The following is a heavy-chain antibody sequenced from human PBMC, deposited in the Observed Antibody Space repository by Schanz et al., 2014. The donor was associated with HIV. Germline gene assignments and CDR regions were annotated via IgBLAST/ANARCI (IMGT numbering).Heavy chain of an antibody. CDR1: GGSFGSYA. CDR3: ARGRYSGSYYNY. V-gene: IGHV1-69*01. Sequence: QVQLVQSGAEVKKPGSSVKVSCKASGGSFGSYAINWVRQAPGQGLEWMGGIIPIFGTANYAQKFQGRVTITADESTSTAYMELSSLRSEDTAVYYCARGRYSGSYYNYWGQGTLVTVSS. D-gene: IGHD1-26*01. CDR2: IIPIFGTA. J-gene: IGHJ4*02.